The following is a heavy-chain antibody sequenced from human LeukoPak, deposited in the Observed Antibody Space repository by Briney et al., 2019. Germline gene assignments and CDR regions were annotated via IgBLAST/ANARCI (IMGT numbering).Heavy chain of an antibody. CDR2: ISGSGGST. J-gene: IGHJ4*02. CDR1: GFTFSSYG. V-gene: IGHV3-23*01. CDR3: ALILNCGGDCYSPFDY. Sequence: PGGSLRLSCAASGFTFSSYGMSWVRQAPGKGLEWVSAISGSGGSTYYADSVKGRFTISRDNSKNTLFLQMNSLRAEDTAVYYCALILNCGGDCYSPFDYWGQGTLVTVSS. D-gene: IGHD2-21*02.